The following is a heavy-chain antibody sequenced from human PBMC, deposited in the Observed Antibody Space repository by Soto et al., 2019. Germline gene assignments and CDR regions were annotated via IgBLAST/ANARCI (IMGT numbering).Heavy chain of an antibody. Sequence: SETLSLTCTVSGGSISIYYWSWIRQPPGKGLEWIGYIYYSGSTNYNPSLKSRVTISVDTSKNQFSLKLSSVTAADTAVYYCARGGEDYSNYDYWGQGTLVTVSS. D-gene: IGHD4-4*01. J-gene: IGHJ4*02. CDR1: GGSISIYY. CDR3: ARGGEDYSNYDY. CDR2: IYYSGST. V-gene: IGHV4-59*01.